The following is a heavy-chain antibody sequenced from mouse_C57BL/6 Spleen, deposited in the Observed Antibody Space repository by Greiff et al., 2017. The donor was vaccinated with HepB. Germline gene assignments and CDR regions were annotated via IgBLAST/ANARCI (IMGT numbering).Heavy chain of an antibody. CDR2: IDPSDSET. V-gene: IGHV1-52*01. D-gene: IGHD1-1*01. CDR3: ARSYYGSSYSAWFAY. J-gene: IGHJ3*01. Sequence: QVQLQQPGAELVRRGSSVKLSCKASGYTFTSYWMHWVKQRPIQGLEWIGNIDPSDSETHYNQKFKDKATLTVDKSSSTAYMQLSSLTSEDSAVYYCARSYYGSSYSAWFAYWGQGTLVTVSA. CDR1: GYTFTSYW.